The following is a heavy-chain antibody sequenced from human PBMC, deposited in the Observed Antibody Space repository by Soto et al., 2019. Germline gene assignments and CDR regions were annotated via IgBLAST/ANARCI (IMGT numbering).Heavy chain of an antibody. Sequence: GSLRLSCSASGFTFSSYSMNWVRQAPGEGLEWVSLISSSSSYIYYADSVKGRFTISRDNAKSSLYLQMNSLRAEDTAVYYCARVKEDDYGDYFDYWGQGTLVTVSS. D-gene: IGHD4-17*01. CDR2: ISSSSSYI. CDR3: ARVKEDDYGDYFDY. V-gene: IGHV3-21*01. CDR1: GFTFSSYS. J-gene: IGHJ4*02.